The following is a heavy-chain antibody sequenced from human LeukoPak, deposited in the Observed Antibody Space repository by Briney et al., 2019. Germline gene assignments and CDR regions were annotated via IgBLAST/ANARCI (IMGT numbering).Heavy chain of an antibody. Sequence: ASVKVSCKASGYTFTSYAMHWVRQAPGQRLEWMGWINAGNGNTKYSQKFQGRVTITRDTSASTAYMELSSLRSEDTAVYYCARVRIVGAILFDYWGQGTLVTVSS. CDR3: ARVRIVGAILFDY. J-gene: IGHJ4*02. V-gene: IGHV1-3*01. CDR1: GYTFTSYA. CDR2: INAGNGNT. D-gene: IGHD1-26*01.